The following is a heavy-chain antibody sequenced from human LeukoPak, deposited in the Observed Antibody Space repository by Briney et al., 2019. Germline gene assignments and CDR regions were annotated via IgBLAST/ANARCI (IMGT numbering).Heavy chain of an antibody. J-gene: IGHJ4*02. D-gene: IGHD3-22*01. V-gene: IGHV4-59*01. CDR2: IYYSGST. Sequence: PSETLSLTCTASGGSISSYYWSWIRQPPGKGLEWVGYIYYSGSTNYNPSLKSRVTISVDTSNNQFSLKLSCVTAADTAVYYCARGHTYYYDSSGPNFDYWGQGTLVTVSS. CDR3: ARGHTYYYDSSGPNFDY. CDR1: GGSISSYY.